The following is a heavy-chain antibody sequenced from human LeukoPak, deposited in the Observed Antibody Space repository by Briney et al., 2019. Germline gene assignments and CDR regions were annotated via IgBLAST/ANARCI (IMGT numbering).Heavy chain of an antibody. CDR3: AREKYFDPPGAFDI. J-gene: IGHJ3*02. CDR2: IYPSGST. Sequence: PSETLSLTCAVSNYSISRGYHWGWIRQPPGKGLQWIGIIYPSGSTYYNPPLKSRVTISVDTSKNQFSLKLSSVTAADTAVYYCAREKYFDPPGAFDIWGQGTMVTVSS. V-gene: IGHV4-38-2*02. D-gene: IGHD3-9*01. CDR1: NYSISRGYH.